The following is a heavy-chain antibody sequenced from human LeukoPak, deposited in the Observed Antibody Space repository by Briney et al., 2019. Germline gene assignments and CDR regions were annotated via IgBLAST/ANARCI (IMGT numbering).Heavy chain of an antibody. CDR3: VRGTGY. CDR2: ISSNGDNT. CDR1: GFTLSTYV. Sequence: PGGSLTLYCSVSGFTLSTYVMHWFRQAPGKGLEYVSAISSNGDNTYYADSVKGRFTISRDNSKNTLYLQMSSLRADDTAVYYCVRGTGYWGQGTLVTVSS. J-gene: IGHJ4*02. V-gene: IGHV3-64D*06.